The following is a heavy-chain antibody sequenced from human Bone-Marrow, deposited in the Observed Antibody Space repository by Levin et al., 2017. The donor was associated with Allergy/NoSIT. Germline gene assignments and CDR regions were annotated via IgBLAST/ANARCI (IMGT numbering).Heavy chain of an antibody. Sequence: TGGSLRLSCAASGFTFSSYSMNWVRQAPGKGLEWVSSISSSSYLYYADSVKGRFTIISDNTKNSLYLQMNSLRAEDTAVYYCARDKETGTTFHAVLGPGLWGPYWFDPWGQGTLVTVSS. CDR2: ISSSSYL. CDR3: ARDKETGTTFHAVLGPGLWGPYWFDP. J-gene: IGHJ5*02. D-gene: IGHD1-7*01. V-gene: IGHV3-21*01. CDR1: GFTFSSYS.